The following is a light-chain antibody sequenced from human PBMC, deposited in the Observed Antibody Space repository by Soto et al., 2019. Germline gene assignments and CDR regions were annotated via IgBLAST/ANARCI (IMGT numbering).Light chain of an antibody. CDR2: KAS. CDR1: QSISSR. CDR3: QQYARNPRT. V-gene: IGKV1-5*03. J-gene: IGKJ4*01. Sequence: DIQMTQSPSTLSASVGDRVTISCPASQSISSRLAWYQQKAGKAPKLLIYKASGLQSGVPSRFSGSGSGTEFTLIISSLQPDDFATYYCQQYARNPRTFGGGTKVDIK.